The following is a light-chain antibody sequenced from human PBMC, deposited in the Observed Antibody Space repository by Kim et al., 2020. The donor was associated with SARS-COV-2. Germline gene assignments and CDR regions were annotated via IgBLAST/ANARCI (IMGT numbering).Light chain of an antibody. V-gene: IGKV3-15*01. CDR2: GAY. CDR1: QSVSSN. Sequence: IVMTQSPATLSVSPGERATLSCRASQSVSSNLAWYQHIPGQAPRLLIYGAYTRATGIPGRFSGSGSGTEFTLTISSLQSEDFAVYYCQHYENWPWTFGQGTKVEIK. CDR3: QHYENWPWT. J-gene: IGKJ1*01.